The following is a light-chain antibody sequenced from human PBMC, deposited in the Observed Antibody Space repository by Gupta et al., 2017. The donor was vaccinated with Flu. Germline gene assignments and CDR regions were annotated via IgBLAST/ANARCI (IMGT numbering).Light chain of an antibody. CDR1: QSVLYSSNNKNY. CDR2: WAS. CDR3: QQYYSTPRT. J-gene: IGKJ1*01. V-gene: IGKV4-1*01. Sequence: SLGERATINCKSSQSVLYSSNNKNYLAWYQQKPGQPPKLLIYWASTRESGVPDRFSGSGSGTDFTLTISSLQAEDVAVYYCQQYYSTPRTFGQGTKVEIK.